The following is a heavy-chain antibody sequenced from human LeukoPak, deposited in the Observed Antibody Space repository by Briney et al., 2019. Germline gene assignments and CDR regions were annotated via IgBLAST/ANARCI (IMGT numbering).Heavy chain of an antibody. Sequence: GGSLRLSCAASAFNFRSYAMSWVRQAPGKGLEWVSGISGSGGSTHYADSVKGRFTISRDNAKNSLYLQMNTLRAEDTAVYYCARDRTTVTTFDYWGQGTLVTVSS. CDR3: ARDRTTVTTFDY. CDR1: AFNFRSYA. CDR2: ISGSGGST. J-gene: IGHJ4*02. V-gene: IGHV3-23*01. D-gene: IGHD4-17*01.